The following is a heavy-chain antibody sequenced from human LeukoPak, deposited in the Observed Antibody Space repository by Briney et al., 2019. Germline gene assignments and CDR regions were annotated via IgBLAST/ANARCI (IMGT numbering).Heavy chain of an antibody. CDR1: GGSISTSNW. Sequence: PSGTLSLTCTVSGGSISTSNWWNWVRQSPGKGLEWIGEIYHSGSTNYNPSLKSRVTISVDKSKNQFSLRLNSVTAADTAVYYCARRHDYGDYTDYWGQGTLVTVSS. V-gene: IGHV4-4*02. J-gene: IGHJ4*02. D-gene: IGHD4-17*01. CDR3: ARRHDYGDYTDY. CDR2: IYHSGST.